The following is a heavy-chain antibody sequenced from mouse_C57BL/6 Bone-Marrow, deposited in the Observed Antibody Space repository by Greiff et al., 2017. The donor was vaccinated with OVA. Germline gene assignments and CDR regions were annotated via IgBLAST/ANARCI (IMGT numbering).Heavy chain of an antibody. CDR3: ARPIRYYYGMDY. Sequence: QVQLKQPGAELVMPGASVKLSCKASGYTFTSYWMHWVKQRPGQGLEWIGEIDPSDSYTNYNQKLKGKSTLTVDKSSSTAYMQLSSLTSEDSAVYYCARPIRYYYGMDYWGQGTSVTVSS. CDR1: GYTFTSYW. J-gene: IGHJ4*01. CDR2: IDPSDSYT. V-gene: IGHV1-69*01.